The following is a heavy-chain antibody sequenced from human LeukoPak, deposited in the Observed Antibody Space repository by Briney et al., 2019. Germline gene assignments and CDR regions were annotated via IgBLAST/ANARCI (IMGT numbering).Heavy chain of an antibody. CDR2: ISYSGST. CDR3: ARLDRGINAAHFDY. V-gene: IGHV4-39*01. J-gene: IGHJ4*02. Sequence: SQTLSLTCTVSGGSISSSTFYWGWIRQPPGKGLEWIGIISYSGSTYYNPSLKSRVTISVDTSKNQFSLKLSSVTAADTAVYYCARLDRGINAAHFDYWGQGTLVTVSS. CDR1: GGSISSSTFY. D-gene: IGHD6-25*01.